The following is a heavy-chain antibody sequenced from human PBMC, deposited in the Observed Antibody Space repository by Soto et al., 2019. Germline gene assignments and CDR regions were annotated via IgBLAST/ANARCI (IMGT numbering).Heavy chain of an antibody. J-gene: IGHJ4*02. CDR1: GGSISGTTYY. CDR3: ARPWGDYGAFHPFDY. Sequence: QLQLQESGPGLVKPSETLSLTCTVSGGSISGTTYYWGWIRQPPGKGLEWIGSIYYSGSTYYNPSLKSRATMSVDTSKTHFSLTLSSVTAADTAVYYCARPWGDYGAFHPFDYWGQGTLVTVSS. CDR2: IYYSGST. V-gene: IGHV4-39*02. D-gene: IGHD4-17*01.